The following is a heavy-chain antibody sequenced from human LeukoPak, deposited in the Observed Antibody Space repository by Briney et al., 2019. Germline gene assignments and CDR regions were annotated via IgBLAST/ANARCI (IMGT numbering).Heavy chain of an antibody. Sequence: PSETLSLTCAVYGGSFSGYYWSWIRQPPGKGLEWIGEINHSGSTNYNPSLKSRVTISVDTSKNQFSLKLSSVTAADTAVYYCARVRPMVRGAYFDYWGQGTLVTVSS. J-gene: IGHJ4*02. CDR3: ARVRPMVRGAYFDY. D-gene: IGHD3-10*01. V-gene: IGHV4-34*01. CDR1: GGSFSGYY. CDR2: INHSGST.